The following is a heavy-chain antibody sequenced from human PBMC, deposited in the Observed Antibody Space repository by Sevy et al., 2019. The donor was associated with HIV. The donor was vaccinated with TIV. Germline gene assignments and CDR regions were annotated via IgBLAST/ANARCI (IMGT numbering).Heavy chain of an antibody. D-gene: IGHD3-16*02. CDR2: ISSSSSYI. CDR3: ARDMLPYDYVWGSYRYLAGFDY. Sequence: GGSLRLSCAASGFTFSSYSMNWVRQAPGKGLEWVSSISSSSSYIYYADSVKGRFTISRDNAKNSLYLQMNSLRAEDTAVYYCARDMLPYDYVWGSYRYLAGFDYWGQVTLVTVSS. CDR1: GFTFSSYS. V-gene: IGHV3-21*01. J-gene: IGHJ4*02.